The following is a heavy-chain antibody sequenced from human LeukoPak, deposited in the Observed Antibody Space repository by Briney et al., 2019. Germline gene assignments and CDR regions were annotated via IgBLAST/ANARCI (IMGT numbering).Heavy chain of an antibody. V-gene: IGHV4-34*01. CDR2: INHSGST. CDR1: GGSFSGYY. J-gene: IGHJ3*02. Sequence: SETLSLTCAVYGGSFSGYYWSWIRQPPGKGLEWIGEINHSGSTNYNPSLKSRVTISVDTSKNQFSLKLSSVTAADTAVYYCARARGSGSYSAFDIWGQGTMVTVSS. CDR3: ARARGSGSYSAFDI. D-gene: IGHD3-10*01.